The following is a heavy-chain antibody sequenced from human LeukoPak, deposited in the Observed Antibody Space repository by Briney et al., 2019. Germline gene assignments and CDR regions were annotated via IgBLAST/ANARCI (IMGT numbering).Heavy chain of an antibody. CDR1: GFVFGHSW. CDR3: VRDRGYSTFDY. CDR2: INLDGSEI. J-gene: IGHJ4*02. V-gene: IGHV3-7*03. Sequence: GGSLRLSCEASGFVFGHSWMSWVCQPPGKGLEWVANINLDGSEINYLDSLTGRLTISRDNAKDSLYLQMNGLRAEDTAVYFCVRDRGYSTFDYWGQGTLVTVSS. D-gene: IGHD3-22*01.